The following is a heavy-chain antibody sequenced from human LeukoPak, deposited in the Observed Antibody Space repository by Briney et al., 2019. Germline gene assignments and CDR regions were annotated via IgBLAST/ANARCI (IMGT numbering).Heavy chain of an antibody. V-gene: IGHV3-33*08. CDR2: IWYDGSNR. CDR3: VRRGAGDTFDI. Sequence: PGGSLRLSCTASGFTFSDHAMHWVRQAPGKGLEWVAVIWYDGSNREYVDSVKGRFTISRDNSKNTLYLQLNRLRAEDTAVYYCVRRGAGDTFDIWGQGTMVTVSS. J-gene: IGHJ3*02. D-gene: IGHD6-13*01. CDR1: GFTFSDHA.